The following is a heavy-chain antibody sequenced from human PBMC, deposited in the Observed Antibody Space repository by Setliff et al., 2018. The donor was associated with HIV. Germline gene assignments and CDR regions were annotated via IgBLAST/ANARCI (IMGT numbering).Heavy chain of an antibody. CDR3: ARLGAGDYYYDTSGSAFDI. CDR2: LYHSGRT. D-gene: IGHD3-22*01. V-gene: IGHV4-38-2*01. Sequence: PSETLSLTCAVSGYSINSGYYWGWIRQPPGKGLEWIGSLYHSGRTYHNPSLKSRVTISVDTSKNQFSLKLTSVTAADTAVYYCARLGAGDYYYDTSGSAFDIWGQGTMVTVSS. CDR1: GYSINSGYY. J-gene: IGHJ3*02.